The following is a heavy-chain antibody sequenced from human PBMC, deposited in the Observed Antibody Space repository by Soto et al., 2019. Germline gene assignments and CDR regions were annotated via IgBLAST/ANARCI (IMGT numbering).Heavy chain of an antibody. D-gene: IGHD3-10*01. CDR3: ALARGITVPPRGFDP. CDR2: IYWDDDK. Sequence: QITLKESGPTLVKPTQTLTLTCTFSGFSLSTSGVGVGWIRQPPGKALEWLALIYWDDDKRYSPSLKSRLTITKDTSKNQVVLTMTNMDPVDTATYYCALARGITVPPRGFDPWGQGTLVTVSS. J-gene: IGHJ5*02. CDR1: GFSLSTSGVG. V-gene: IGHV2-5*02.